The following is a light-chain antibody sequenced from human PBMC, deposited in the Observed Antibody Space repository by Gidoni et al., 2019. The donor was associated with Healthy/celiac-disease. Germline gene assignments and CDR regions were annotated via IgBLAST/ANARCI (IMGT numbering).Light chain of an antibody. V-gene: IGKV1-5*03. Sequence: DIQMTQSPSTLSASVGDRVTITCRASQSISSWLAWYQQKPGKAPKLLLYKESSLESGVPSRFSGSGSGTEFTLTISSLQPDDFATYYCQQYNSYSLTFGGGTKVEIK. CDR3: QQYNSYSLT. J-gene: IGKJ4*01. CDR1: QSISSW. CDR2: KES.